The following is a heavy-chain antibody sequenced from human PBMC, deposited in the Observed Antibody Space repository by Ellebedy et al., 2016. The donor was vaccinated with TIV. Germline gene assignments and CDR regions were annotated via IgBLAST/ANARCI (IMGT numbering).Heavy chain of an antibody. Sequence: SETLSLTCAVYGGSFSSYYWSWIRQPPGKGLEWVGYIYYSGTTNYNPSLKSRVTISIDTSKTQFSLKLSSVTAADTAMYYCASANVAAPLAYWGQGTLVTVSS. D-gene: IGHD6-6*01. J-gene: IGHJ4*02. CDR3: ASANVAAPLAY. CDR1: GGSFSSYY. V-gene: IGHV4-59*01. CDR2: IYYSGTT.